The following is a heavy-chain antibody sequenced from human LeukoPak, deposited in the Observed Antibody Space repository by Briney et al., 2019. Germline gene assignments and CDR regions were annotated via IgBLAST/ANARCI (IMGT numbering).Heavy chain of an antibody. CDR3: ARDQLGSGSYVDY. J-gene: IGHJ4*02. CDR1: GFTFSSYA. Sequence: GGSLRLSCAASGFTFSSYAMHWVRQAAGKGLEWVAAISYDGSNKYYADSVKGRFTISRDNSKNTLYLQMNSLRAEDTAVYYCARDQLGSGSYVDYWGQGTLVTVSS. D-gene: IGHD1-26*01. V-gene: IGHV3-30*04. CDR2: ISYDGSNK.